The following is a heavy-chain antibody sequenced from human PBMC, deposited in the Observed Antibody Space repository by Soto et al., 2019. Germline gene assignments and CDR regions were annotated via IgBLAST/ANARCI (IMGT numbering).Heavy chain of an antibody. CDR2: INHSGST. V-gene: IGHV4-34*01. CDR1: GGSFSGYY. CDR3: ARVRRYYDISGHKLRWFDP. Sequence: SETLSLTCAVYGGSFSGYYWSWIRQPPEKGLEWIGEINHSGSTNYNPSLKSRVTISVDTSKNQFSLKLSSVTAADTAVYYCARVRRYYDISGHKLRWFDPWGQGTLVTVSS. J-gene: IGHJ5*02. D-gene: IGHD3-22*01.